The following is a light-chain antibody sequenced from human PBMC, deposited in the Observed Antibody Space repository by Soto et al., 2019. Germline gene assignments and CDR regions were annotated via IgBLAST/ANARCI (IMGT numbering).Light chain of an antibody. CDR1: NIGNKS. CDR3: QVWDISSDHVV. J-gene: IGLJ2*01. Sequence: YELTQPPSLSVAPGNTATITCGGNNIGNKSVHWYQQRPGQAPMLVMYYDSDRPSGIPERLSGSNFGNTATLTITRVEAGDEADYYCQVWDISSDHVVFGGGTKLTVL. CDR2: YDS. V-gene: IGLV3-21*04.